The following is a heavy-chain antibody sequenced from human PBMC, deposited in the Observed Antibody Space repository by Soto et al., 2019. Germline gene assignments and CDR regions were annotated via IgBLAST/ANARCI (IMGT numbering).Heavy chain of an antibody. J-gene: IGHJ2*01. D-gene: IGHD6-25*01. CDR1: GDSVTRHY. CDR3: ASSRGSGLRDGFAL. Sequence: SETLSLTCSFSGDSVTRHYLTWIRQSPEKGLEWIGYMHYTGFSHYNPSLKSRLTISVDRSKNQFTLQLTSVTVADTAVYYCASSRGSGLRDGFALWGRGTLVTVS. V-gene: IGHV4-59*02. CDR2: MHYTGFS.